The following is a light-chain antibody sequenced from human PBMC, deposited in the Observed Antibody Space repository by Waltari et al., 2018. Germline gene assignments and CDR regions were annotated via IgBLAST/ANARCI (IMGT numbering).Light chain of an antibody. Sequence: IVMTQSPATLSVSPGEGATLSCRASQSINSNVAWFQQKPGQSPRLLIYEASTRATGVPAMFSGIVSGTDFTLTISSLQSEDSATYYCQQYNNGPPETFGQGTKVEIK. CDR2: EAS. J-gene: IGKJ1*01. V-gene: IGKV3-15*01. CDR3: QQYNNGPPET. CDR1: QSINSN.